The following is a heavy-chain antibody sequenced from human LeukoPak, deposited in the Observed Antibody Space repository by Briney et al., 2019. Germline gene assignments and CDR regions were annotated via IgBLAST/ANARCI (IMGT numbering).Heavy chain of an antibody. V-gene: IGHV3-23*01. CDR1: GITLSNYG. CDR2: LSGSGGGT. Sequence: GGSLRLSCAVSGITLSNYGMSWVRQAPGKGLEWVAGLSGSGGGTNYTDSVQGRFTISRDNPKNTLYLQMNSLRAGDTAVYSCARARGYCAADCSRYAFDYWGQGTLVTVSS. J-gene: IGHJ4*02. CDR3: ARARGYCAADCSRYAFDY. D-gene: IGHD2-21*02.